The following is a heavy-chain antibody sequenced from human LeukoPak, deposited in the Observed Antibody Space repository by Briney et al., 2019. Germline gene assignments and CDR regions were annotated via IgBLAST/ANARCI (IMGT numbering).Heavy chain of an antibody. CDR2: ISSSGSTV. V-gene: IGHV3-11*01. CDR1: GFTFSDYY. J-gene: IGHJ4*02. Sequence: GGSLRLSCAASGFTFSDYYMSWIRQAPGKGLEWVSYISSSGSTVYYADSVKGRFTISRDNAKNSLYLQMNSLRAEDTAVYYCARDTGGCSGGSCYSNLYDYWGQGTLVTVSP. D-gene: IGHD2-15*01. CDR3: ARDTGGCSGGSCYSNLYDY.